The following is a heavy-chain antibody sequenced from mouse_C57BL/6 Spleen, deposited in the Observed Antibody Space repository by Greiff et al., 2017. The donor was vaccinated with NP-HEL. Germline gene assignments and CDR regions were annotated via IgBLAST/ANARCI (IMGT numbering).Heavy chain of an antibody. V-gene: IGHV5-6*01. D-gene: IGHD1-1*01. CDR1: GFTFSSYG. J-gene: IGHJ4*01. CDR3: ARQNPLLLKAMDY. Sequence: EVQLVESGGDLVKPGGSLKLSCAASGFTFSSYGMSWVRQTPDKRLEWVATISSGGSYTYYPDSVKGRFTISRDNAKNTLYLQMSSLKSEDTAMYYCARQNPLLLKAMDYWGQGTSVTVSS. CDR2: ISSGGSYT.